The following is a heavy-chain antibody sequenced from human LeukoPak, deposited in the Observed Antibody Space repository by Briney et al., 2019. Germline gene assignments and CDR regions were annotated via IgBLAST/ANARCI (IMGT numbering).Heavy chain of an antibody. CDR2: ISGSGGST. Sequence: PGGSLRLSCAASGFNFSSYAMSWVRQAPGKGLEGVSAISGSGGSTYYADSVKGRFTIPRDNSKNTLYLQMNSLRAEDTAVYYCASPIIYDFWSGYTHYGDSRGGAFDIWGQGTMVTVSS. CDR1: GFNFSSYA. V-gene: IGHV3-23*01. J-gene: IGHJ3*02. CDR3: ASPIIYDFWSGYTHYGDSRGGAFDI. D-gene: IGHD3-3*01.